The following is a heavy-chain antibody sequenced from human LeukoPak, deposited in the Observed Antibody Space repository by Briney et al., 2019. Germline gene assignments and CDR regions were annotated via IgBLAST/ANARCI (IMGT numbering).Heavy chain of an antibody. J-gene: IGHJ6*02. D-gene: IGHD1-26*01. V-gene: IGHV3-11*01. CDR2: ITSSGSTI. CDR1: GFTFSDYY. Sequence: GGSLRLSCAASGFTFSDYYMSWIRQTPGKGLEWVSYITSSGSTIYYADSVKGRFTISRDNAKNSLYLQMNSLRAEDTAVYYCAGHILPQPTPEYGMDVWGQGTTVTVSS. CDR3: AGHILPQPTPEYGMDV.